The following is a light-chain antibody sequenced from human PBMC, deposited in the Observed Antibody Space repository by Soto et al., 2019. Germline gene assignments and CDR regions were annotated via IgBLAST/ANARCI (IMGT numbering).Light chain of an antibody. CDR3: QKYNSAPRT. Sequence: DIQMTQSPSSLSASVGDRVTITCRASQGISNYLAWYQQKPGKVPKLLIYAASTLQSGVPSRFSGSGSGTDFTLTISRLQPEDVATYYCQKYNSAPRTFGGGTKGEIK. V-gene: IGKV1-27*01. CDR2: AAS. J-gene: IGKJ4*01. CDR1: QGISNY.